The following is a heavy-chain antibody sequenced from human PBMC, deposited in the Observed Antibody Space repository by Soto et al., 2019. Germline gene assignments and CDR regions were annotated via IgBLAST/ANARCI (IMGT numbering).Heavy chain of an antibody. D-gene: IGHD3-3*02. V-gene: IGHV1-18*04. CDR2: ISAYNGNT. CDR1: GYTFTSYG. Sequence: QVQLVQSGAEVKKPGASVKVSCKASGYTFTSYGISWVRQAPGQGLEWMGWISAYNGNTNYAQKLQGRVTMTTYTSTSTAYMELRSLRSDDTAVYYCARVPHFWSGWAYYYYGMDVWGQGTTVTVSS. J-gene: IGHJ6*02. CDR3: ARVPHFWSGWAYYYYGMDV.